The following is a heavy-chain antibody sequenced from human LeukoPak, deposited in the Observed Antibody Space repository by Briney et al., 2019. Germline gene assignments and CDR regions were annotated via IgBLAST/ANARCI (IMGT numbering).Heavy chain of an antibody. V-gene: IGHV3-48*02. D-gene: IGHD1-26*01. CDR3: ARDLRVGATNWFDP. CDR1: GXTFSNYN. CDR2: ISGSRSTI. Sequence: GGSLRLSCAASGXTFSNYNMNWVRQAPGKGLEWVSYISGSRSTIYYADSVKGRFTTSRDNAKNSLYLQMNSLRDEDTAVYYCARDLRVGATNWFDPWGQGTLVTVSS. J-gene: IGHJ5*02.